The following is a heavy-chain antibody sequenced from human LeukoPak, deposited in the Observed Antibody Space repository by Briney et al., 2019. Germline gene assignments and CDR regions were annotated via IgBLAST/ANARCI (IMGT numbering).Heavy chain of an antibody. V-gene: IGHV3-53*01. CDR3: ARGETSSYDY. D-gene: IGHD2-2*01. J-gene: IGHJ4*02. CDR2: IYSGGNT. Sequence: PGGSLRLSSAASGFTVSINYMSWVRQAPGKGLEWVSVIYSGGNTYYADSVKGRFTISRDNSKNTVYLQMNSLRAEDTAVYYCARGETSSYDYWGQGTLVTVSS. CDR1: GFTVSINY.